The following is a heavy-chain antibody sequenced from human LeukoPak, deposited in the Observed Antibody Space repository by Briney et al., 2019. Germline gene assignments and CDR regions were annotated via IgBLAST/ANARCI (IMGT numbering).Heavy chain of an antibody. Sequence: SETLSLTCTVSGGSISSYYWSWIRQPPGKGLEWIGYIYYSGSTNYNPSLKSRVTISVDTSKNQFSLKLSSVTAADTAAYYCARDSEYYYDSTGYTLDYWGQGILVTVSS. J-gene: IGHJ4*02. CDR1: GGSISSYY. CDR3: ARDSEYYYDSTGYTLDY. D-gene: IGHD3-22*01. V-gene: IGHV4-59*01. CDR2: IYYSGST.